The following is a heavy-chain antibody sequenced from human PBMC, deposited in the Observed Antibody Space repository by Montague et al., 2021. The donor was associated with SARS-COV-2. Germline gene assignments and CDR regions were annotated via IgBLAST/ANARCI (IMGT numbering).Heavy chain of an antibody. J-gene: IGHJ1*01. CDR3: ARDPGGGSWHSFLH. D-gene: IGHD6-13*01. V-gene: IGHV3-33*08. CDR1: GFTFDDYA. Sequence: SLRLSCAASGFTFDDYAMHRVRQAPGKGLEWVAVIWSDGSNRYYADSVKGRFTISRDNSKNTLYLQMNSLRVEDTAVYYCARDPGGGSWHSFLHWGQGTLVTVSS. CDR2: IWSDGSNR.